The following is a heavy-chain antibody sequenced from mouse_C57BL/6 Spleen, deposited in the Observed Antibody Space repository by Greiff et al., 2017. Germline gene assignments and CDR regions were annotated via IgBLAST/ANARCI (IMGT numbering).Heavy chain of an antibody. CDR2: IYPGDGDT. V-gene: IGHV1-80*01. Sequence: VQLQQSGAELVQPGASVKISCKASGYAFSSYWMNWVKQRPGKGLEWIGQIYPGDGDTNYNGKVKGKATLTADKSSSTAYMQLSSLTSEDSAVYFCARNPGGLVYFDVWGTGTTVTVSS. CDR3: ARNPGGLVYFDV. J-gene: IGHJ1*03. CDR1: GYAFSSYW. D-gene: IGHD4-1*01.